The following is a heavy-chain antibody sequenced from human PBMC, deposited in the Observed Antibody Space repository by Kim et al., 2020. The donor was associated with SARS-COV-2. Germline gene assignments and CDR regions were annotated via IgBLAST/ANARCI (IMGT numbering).Heavy chain of an antibody. D-gene: IGHD5-18*01. V-gene: IGHV3-23*01. J-gene: IGHJ4*02. CDR2: T. Sequence: TYNADSVKDRFTTSMDNSQNTRYLQMNSLRAEDTAEYYCAKAGGVRDTAGYWGQGTLVTVS. CDR3: AKAGGVRDTAGY.